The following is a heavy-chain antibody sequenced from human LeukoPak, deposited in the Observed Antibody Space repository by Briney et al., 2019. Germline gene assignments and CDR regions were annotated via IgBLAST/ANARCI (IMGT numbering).Heavy chain of an antibody. Sequence: SETLSLTCSVSGGSISSGSYYWNWIRQPAGKGLEWIGRIYTSGSTNYNPSFKSRVTISLDTSKNHFSLKLTSVTAADTAVYYCARDGYGGVDYWGQGTLDTVSS. CDR3: ARDGYGGVDY. CDR1: GGSISSGSYY. V-gene: IGHV4-61*02. J-gene: IGHJ4*02. CDR2: IYTSGST. D-gene: IGHD3-10*01.